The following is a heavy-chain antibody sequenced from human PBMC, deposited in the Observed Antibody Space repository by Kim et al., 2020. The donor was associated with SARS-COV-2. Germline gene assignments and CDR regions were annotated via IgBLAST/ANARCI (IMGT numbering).Heavy chain of an antibody. D-gene: IGHD3-10*01. J-gene: IGHJ6*02. V-gene: IGHV4-34*01. CDR3: ARVIIRGGHYYYYYGMDV. Sequence: KSRVTISVDTSKNQFSLKLSSVTAADTAVYYCARVIIRGGHYYYYYGMDVWGQGTTVTVSS.